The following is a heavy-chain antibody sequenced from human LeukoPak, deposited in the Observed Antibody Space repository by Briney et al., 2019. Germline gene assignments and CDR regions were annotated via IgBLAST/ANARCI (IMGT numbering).Heavy chain of an antibody. CDR1: GFTFSSYG. CDR2: IRYDGSNK. Sequence: QAGGSLRLSCAASGFTFSSYGMHWVRQAPGKGLEWVAFIRYDGSNKYYADSVKGRFTISRDNSKNTLYLQMNSLRAEDTAVYYCAKNSVGASNFGAFDYWGQGTLVTVSS. J-gene: IGHJ4*02. D-gene: IGHD1-26*01. CDR3: AKNSVGASNFGAFDY. V-gene: IGHV3-30*02.